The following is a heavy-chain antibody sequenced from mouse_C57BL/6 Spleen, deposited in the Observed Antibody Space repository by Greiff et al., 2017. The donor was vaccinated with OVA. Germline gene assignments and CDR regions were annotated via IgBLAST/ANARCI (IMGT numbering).Heavy chain of an antibody. J-gene: IGHJ3*01. D-gene: IGHD1-1*01. CDR1: GYTFTSYW. V-gene: IGHV1-55*01. CDR2: IYPGSGST. CDR3: ARDSYGSSYGGFAY. Sequence: VKLQQPGAELVKPGASVKMSCKASGYTFTSYWITWVKQRPGQGLEWIGDIYPGSGSTNYNEKFKSKATLTVDTSSSTAYMQLSSLTSEDSAVYYCARDSYGSSYGGFAYWGQGTLVTVSA.